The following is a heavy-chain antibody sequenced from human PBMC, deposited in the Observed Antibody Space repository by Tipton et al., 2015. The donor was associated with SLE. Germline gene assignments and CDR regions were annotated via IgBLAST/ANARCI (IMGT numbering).Heavy chain of an antibody. J-gene: IGHJ4*02. Sequence: TLSLTCAVYGGSFSGYYWSWIRQPPGKGLEWIGEINHSGSTNYNPSLKSRVTISVDTSKNQFSLKLSSVTAADTAIYYCARSLLPTVTHWGQGTLVTVSS. D-gene: IGHD4-17*01. CDR2: INHSGST. CDR1: GGSFSGYY. CDR3: ARSLLPTVTH. V-gene: IGHV4-34*01.